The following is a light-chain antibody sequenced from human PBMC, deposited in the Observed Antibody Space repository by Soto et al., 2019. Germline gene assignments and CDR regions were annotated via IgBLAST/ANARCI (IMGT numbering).Light chain of an antibody. Sequence: ILMTQSPATLSVSPGERATLSCRASQSVSSNLAWYQQKPGQAPRLPIYGASTRATGIPARFSGSGSGTEYTLTISSLRSEDFAVYYCQQYNNWPRTFGQGTKVDIK. CDR1: QSVSSN. V-gene: IGKV3-15*01. CDR2: GAS. CDR3: QQYNNWPRT. J-gene: IGKJ1*01.